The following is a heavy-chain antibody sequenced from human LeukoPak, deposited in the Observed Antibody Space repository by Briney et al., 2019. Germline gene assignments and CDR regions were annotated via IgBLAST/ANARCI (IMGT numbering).Heavy chain of an antibody. CDR3: ARDRMGIAAAGTSDY. Sequence: ASVKVSCKASGYIFTGYYMHWLRQAPGQGLEWMGWINPNSGGTNYAQKFQGRVTMTRDTSISTAYMELSRLRSDDTAVYYSARDRMGIAAAGTSDYWGQGTLVTVSS. J-gene: IGHJ4*02. CDR1: GYIFTGYY. V-gene: IGHV1-2*02. D-gene: IGHD6-13*01. CDR2: INPNSGGT.